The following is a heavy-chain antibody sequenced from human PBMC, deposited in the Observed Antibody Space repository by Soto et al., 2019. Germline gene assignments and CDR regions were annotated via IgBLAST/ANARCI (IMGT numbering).Heavy chain of an antibody. CDR3: AKDAGDYGDYGSWFDP. D-gene: IGHD4-17*01. Sequence: QVQLVESGGGVVQPGRSLRLSCAASGFTFSSYGMHWVRQAPGKGLEWVAVISYDGSNKYYADSVKGRFTISRDNSKNPLYLQMNSLGAEDTAVYYCAKDAGDYGDYGSWFDPWGQGTLVTVSS. V-gene: IGHV3-30*18. J-gene: IGHJ5*02. CDR1: GFTFSSYG. CDR2: ISYDGSNK.